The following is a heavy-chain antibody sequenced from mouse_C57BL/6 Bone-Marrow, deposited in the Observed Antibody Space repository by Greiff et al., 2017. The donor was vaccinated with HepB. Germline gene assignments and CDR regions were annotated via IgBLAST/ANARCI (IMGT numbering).Heavy chain of an antibody. V-gene: IGHV1-42*01. CDR2: INPSTGGT. CDR1: GYSFTGYY. Sequence: VQLKQSGPELVKPGASVKISCKASGYSFTGYYMNWVKQSPEKSLEWIGEINPSTGGTTYNQKFKAKATLTVDKSSSTAYMQLKSLTSEDSAVYYCARAFYDGYYAAMDYWGQGTSVTVSS. D-gene: IGHD2-3*01. J-gene: IGHJ4*01. CDR3: ARAFYDGYYAAMDY.